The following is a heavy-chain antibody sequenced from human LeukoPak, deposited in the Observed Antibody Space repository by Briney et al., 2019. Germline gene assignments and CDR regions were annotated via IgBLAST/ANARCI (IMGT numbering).Heavy chain of an antibody. Sequence: GGSLRLSCAASGFTFDDYAMHWVRQAPGKGLEWVSGISWNSGSIGYADSVKGRFTISRDNAKNSLHLQMNSLRAEDTAVYYCASRLELQSWGQGTLVTVSS. CDR1: GFTFDDYA. CDR3: ASRLELQS. D-gene: IGHD1-7*01. V-gene: IGHV3-9*01. CDR2: ISWNSGSI. J-gene: IGHJ4*02.